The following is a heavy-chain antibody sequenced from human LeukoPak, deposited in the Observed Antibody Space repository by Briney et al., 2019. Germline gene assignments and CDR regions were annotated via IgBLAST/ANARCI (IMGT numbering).Heavy chain of an antibody. J-gene: IGHJ1*01. V-gene: IGHV3-30*02. D-gene: IGHD6-19*01. CDR1: GFTFSSYG. Sequence: PGGSLRLSCAASGFTFSSYGMHWVRQAPGKGLEWVAFIRYDGSNKYYADSVKGRFTISRDNSRNTLYLQMNSLSAEDTAVYYCAKGGRSGWYEYFQHWGQGTLVTVSS. CDR2: IRYDGSNK. CDR3: AKGGRSGWYEYFQH.